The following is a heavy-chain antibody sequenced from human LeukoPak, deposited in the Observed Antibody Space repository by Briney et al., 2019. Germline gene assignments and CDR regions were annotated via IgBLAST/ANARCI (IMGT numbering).Heavy chain of an antibody. CDR2: ISGSGGST. D-gene: IGHD6-6*01. V-gene: IGHV3-23*01. CDR1: GFTFDDYG. J-gene: IGHJ5*02. Sequence: PGGSLRLSCAASGFTFDDYGMSWVRQAPGKGLEWVSAISGSGGSTYYADSVKGRFTISRDNSKNTLYLQMNSLRAEDTAVYYCARGAIAARPSNWFDPWGQGTLVTVSS. CDR3: ARGAIAARPSNWFDP.